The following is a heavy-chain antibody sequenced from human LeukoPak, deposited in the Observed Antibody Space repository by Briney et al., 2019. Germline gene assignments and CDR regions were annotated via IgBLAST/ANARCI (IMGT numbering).Heavy chain of an antibody. Sequence: GGSLRLSCAASGFTFSSYSMSWVRQAPGKGLEWVSAISGSGGSTYYADSVKGRFTISRDNSKNTLYLQMNSLRAEDTAVYYCAKVGYSSSSRGYWGQGTLVTVSS. CDR2: ISGSGGST. V-gene: IGHV3-23*01. CDR1: GFTFSSYS. J-gene: IGHJ4*02. D-gene: IGHD6-6*01. CDR3: AKVGYSSSSRGY.